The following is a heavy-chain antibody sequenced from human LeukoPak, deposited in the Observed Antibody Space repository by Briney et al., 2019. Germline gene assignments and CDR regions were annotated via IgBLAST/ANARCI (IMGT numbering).Heavy chain of an antibody. CDR2: IYTSGSP. J-gene: IGHJ6*03. V-gene: IGHV4-61*02. CDR1: GGSISSGIYY. CDR3: ARETYYYDSSGYFPYYYYYYMDV. D-gene: IGHD3-22*01. Sequence: PSQTLSLTCTVSGGSISSGIYYWSWIRQPAGKGLEWIGRIYTSGSPNYNPSLKTRVTISVDTSKNQFSLKLRSVPAADTAVYYCARETYYYDSSGYFPYYYYYYMDVWGKGTTVTVSS.